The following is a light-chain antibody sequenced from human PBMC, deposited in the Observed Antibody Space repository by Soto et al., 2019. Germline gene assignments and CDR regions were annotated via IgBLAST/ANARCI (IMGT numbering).Light chain of an antibody. Sequence: ESVLTQSPGTLSMSPGERATLSCRASQSVSSSYSAWYQQKPGQAPRLLIYGASSRAAAIPDRFSGSGSWGDFTFTTSCLEPEDFAGDYGEQYGCCPYTCGPGTRVDIK. CDR2: GAS. V-gene: IGKV3-20*01. J-gene: IGKJ3*01. CDR1: QSVSSSY. CDR3: EQYGCCPYT.